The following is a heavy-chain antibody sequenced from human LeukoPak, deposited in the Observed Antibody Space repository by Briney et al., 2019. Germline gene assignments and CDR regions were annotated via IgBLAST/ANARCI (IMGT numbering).Heavy chain of an antibody. CDR3: ARGEYQLPQGN. V-gene: IGHV3-66*02. CDR1: GFTVSSNY. D-gene: IGHD2-2*01. J-gene: IGHJ4*02. CDR2: IYSGGST. Sequence: GGSLSLSCAASGFTVSSNYMSWVRQAPGKGLEWVSVIYSGGSTYYADSVKGRFTISRDNSNNTLYLQMNSPRAEDTAVYYCARGEYQLPQGNWGQGTLVTVSS.